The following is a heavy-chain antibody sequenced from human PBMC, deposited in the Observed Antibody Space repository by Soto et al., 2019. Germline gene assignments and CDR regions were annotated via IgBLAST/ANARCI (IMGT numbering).Heavy chain of an antibody. CDR1: GFTFSSYW. Sequence: GALRLSCVASGFTFSSYWMNWVRQAPGKGLEWVANIKPDGSEKWYVDSVKGRFTISRDNAKNSLYLQMNSLRDEDTAVYYCARDLGYGLFDYWGQGTLVTVSS. CDR3: ARDLGYGLFDY. D-gene: IGHD5-18*01. V-gene: IGHV3-7*01. J-gene: IGHJ4*02. CDR2: IKPDGSEK.